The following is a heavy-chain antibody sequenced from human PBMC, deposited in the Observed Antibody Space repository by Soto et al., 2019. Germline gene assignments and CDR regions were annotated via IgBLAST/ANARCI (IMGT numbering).Heavy chain of an antibody. J-gene: IGHJ5*01. CDR3: ARGFKYDILNSSDLYWFDS. D-gene: IGHD3-9*01. CDR1: GDAFTTYT. Sequence: QVRLVQPGPEVQKPGSSVKVSCKASGDAFTTYTISWLRQAPGKGLEWMGRVIPILGLPNYAQNFRDRATIAADKSSSTAHMDLRSRRSEYTAIYYCARGFKYDILNSSDLYWFDSWGQGTRVTVSS. V-gene: IGHV1-69*02. CDR2: VIPILGLP.